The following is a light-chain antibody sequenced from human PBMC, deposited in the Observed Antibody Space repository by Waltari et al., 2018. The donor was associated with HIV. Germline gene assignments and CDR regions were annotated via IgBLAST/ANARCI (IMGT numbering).Light chain of an antibody. Sequence: HSVFTQPPSMSAAPGETLTIPCSGSSPNIGNNVVSWYQQLPGTAPNLLIHGHGSRPSGVPDRFSGSKSGTSATLGITGLQTGDEADYYCGTWDSSLSSYVFGTGTKVTVL. V-gene: IGLV1-51*01. CDR3: GTWDSSLSSYV. CDR1: SPNIGNNV. CDR2: GHG. J-gene: IGLJ1*01.